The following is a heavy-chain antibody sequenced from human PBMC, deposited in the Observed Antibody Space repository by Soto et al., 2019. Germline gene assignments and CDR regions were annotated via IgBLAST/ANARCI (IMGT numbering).Heavy chain of an antibody. D-gene: IGHD3-16*01. CDR2: INHSGTT. CDR1: GASISSSDW. Sequence: QVQLQESGPGLVMPSGTLSLTCAVSGASISSSDWWDWVRQPPGKGLEWIGEINHSGTTIYNPSLKGRDIISVDESKNHFSLKLTSVTAADTAVYFCARDFKAPNDAWAFDYWGQGTLVTVSS. CDR3: ARDFKAPNDAWAFDY. J-gene: IGHJ4*02. V-gene: IGHV4-4*02.